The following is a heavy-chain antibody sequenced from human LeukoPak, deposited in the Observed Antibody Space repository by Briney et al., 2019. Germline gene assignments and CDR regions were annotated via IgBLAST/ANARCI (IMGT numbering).Heavy chain of an antibody. D-gene: IGHD6-19*01. CDR2: IYYSGST. V-gene: IGHV4-59*01. J-gene: IGHJ6*02. CDR3: ARAHSSGWYSPKGDYYGMDV. Sequence: PSETLSLTCTVSGGSISSYYWSWIRQPPGKGLEWIGYIYYSGSTNYNPSLKSRVTMSVDTSKNQFSLKLSSVTAADTAVYYCARAHSSGWYSPKGDYYGMDVWGQGTTVTVSS. CDR1: GGSISSYY.